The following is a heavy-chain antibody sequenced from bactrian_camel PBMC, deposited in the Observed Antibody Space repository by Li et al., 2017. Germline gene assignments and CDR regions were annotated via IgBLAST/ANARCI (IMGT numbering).Heavy chain of an antibody. CDR1: GNSLC. CDR2: IDWLGRT. J-gene: IGHJ4*01. CDR3: AAKLCGLSRGGLRPAQDYRY. Sequence: HVQLVESGGGSAQAGGSLRLSCIVSGNSLCLGWFRQAPGKEREAVAAIDWLGRTRYAESVKGRFTISQDDAKRTLYLQMNSLKPEDTGVYYCAAKLCGLSRGGLRPAQDYRYWGQGTQVTVS. D-gene: IGHD4*01. V-gene: IGHV3S53*01.